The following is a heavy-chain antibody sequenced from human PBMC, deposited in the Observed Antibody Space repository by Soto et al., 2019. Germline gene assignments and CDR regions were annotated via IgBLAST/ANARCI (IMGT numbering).Heavy chain of an antibody. Sequence: SEPLSLTCTVSRGSIKSGGNYWSWIRQHPGKGLEWIGSIYYNGNTYYNPSLKSRITISLDTSRNQFSLKLSSVTAADTAVYYCARLFYYDTSGSYYYFDYWGQGTLVTVST. D-gene: IGHD3-22*01. V-gene: IGHV4-31*03. CDR3: ARLFYYDTSGSYYYFDY. J-gene: IGHJ4*02. CDR1: RGSIKSGGNY. CDR2: IYYNGNT.